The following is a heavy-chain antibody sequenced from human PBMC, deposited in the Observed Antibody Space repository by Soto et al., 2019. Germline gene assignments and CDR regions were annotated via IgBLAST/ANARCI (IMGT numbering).Heavy chain of an antibody. J-gene: IGHJ4*02. D-gene: IGHD3-3*01. V-gene: IGHV3-30-3*01. CDR3: ARDGPRKLGPTLYDFWSGPHDY. Sequence: PGGSLRLSCAASGFTFSSYAMHWVRQAPGKGLEWVAVISYDGSNKYYADSVKGRFTISRDNSKNTLYLQMNSLRAEDTAVYYCARDGPRKLGPTLYDFWSGPHDYWGQGTLVTVSS. CDR1: GFTFSSYA. CDR2: ISYDGSNK.